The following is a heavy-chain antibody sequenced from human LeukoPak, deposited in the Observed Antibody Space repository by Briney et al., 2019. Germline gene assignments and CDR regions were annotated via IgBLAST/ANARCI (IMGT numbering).Heavy chain of an antibody. CDR3: AKGGMNECNWNSYYFDY. CDR1: GITVSSNY. Sequence: GGSLRLSCAASGITVSSNYMSWVRQAPGKGLEWVSVIYSSGGGGTTFYADSVKGRFTISRDSSKNTLYLQMDSLRAEDTAVYYCAKGGMNECNWNSYYFDYWGQGTLVTVSS. J-gene: IGHJ4*02. CDR2: IYSSGGGGTT. D-gene: IGHD1-7*01. V-gene: IGHV3-53*01.